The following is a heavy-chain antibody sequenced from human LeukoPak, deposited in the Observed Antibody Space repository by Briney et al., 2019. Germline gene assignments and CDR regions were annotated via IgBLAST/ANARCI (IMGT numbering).Heavy chain of an antibody. CDR1: GGTFSSYA. V-gene: IGHV1-69*05. Sequence: SVKVSCKASGGTFSSYAINWVRQAPGQGLEWMGGIIPIFGTANYAQKFQGRVTITTDEFTSTAYMELSSLRSEDTAVYYCASRRTSTSLEYSSSSRKSDYYYYMDVWGKGTTVTVSS. CDR3: ASRRTSTSLEYSSSSRKSDYYYYMDV. CDR2: IIPIFGTA. J-gene: IGHJ6*03. D-gene: IGHD6-6*01.